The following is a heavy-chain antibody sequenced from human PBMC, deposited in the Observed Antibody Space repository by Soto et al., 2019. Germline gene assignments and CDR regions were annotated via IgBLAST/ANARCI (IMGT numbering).Heavy chain of an antibody. CDR1: GGSISSGGSY. CDR3: ARGRFNWNDRLTTTTWFDP. Sequence: PSETLSLTCTVSGGSISSGGSYWSWIRQPAGKGLEWIGRIHMSGTTNYNPSLKSRVTMSVDTSKNQFSLKLNSVTAADTAAYYCARGRFNWNDRLTTTTWFDPWGQGTLVTVSS. CDR2: IHMSGTT. J-gene: IGHJ5*02. V-gene: IGHV4-61*02. D-gene: IGHD1-1*01.